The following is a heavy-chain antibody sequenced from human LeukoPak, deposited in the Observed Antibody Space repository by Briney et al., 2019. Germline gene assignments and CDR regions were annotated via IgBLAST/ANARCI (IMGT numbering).Heavy chain of an antibody. V-gene: IGHV3-66*01. J-gene: IGHJ6*02. CDR3: ARSNYYDSSGYRYYYYGMDV. Sequence: GGSLRLSCAASGFTVGSNYMSWVRQAPGEGLEWVSAIYSGGSTYYADSVKGRFTISRDNSKNTLYLQMNSLRAEDTAVYYCARSNYYDSSGYRYYYYGMDVWGQGTTVTVSS. CDR2: IYSGGST. CDR1: GFTVGSNY. D-gene: IGHD3-22*01.